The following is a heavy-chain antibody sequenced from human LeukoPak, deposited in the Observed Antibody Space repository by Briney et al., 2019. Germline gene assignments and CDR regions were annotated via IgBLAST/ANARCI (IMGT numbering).Heavy chain of an antibody. J-gene: IGHJ4*02. CDR3: ARVGVERHSDY. V-gene: IGHV3-23*01. CDR1: GFTFSSYA. Sequence: SGGSLRLSCAASGFTFSSYAMSWVRQAPGKGLEWVSAIGGSGGSTYYADSVKGRFTISRDNSKNTLYLQMNSLRAEDTAVYYCARVGVERHSDYWGQGTLVTVSS. D-gene: IGHD1-1*01. CDR2: IGGSGGST.